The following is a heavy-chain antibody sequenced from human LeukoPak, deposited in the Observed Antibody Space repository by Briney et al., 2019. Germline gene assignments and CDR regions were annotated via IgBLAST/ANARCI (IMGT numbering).Heavy chain of an antibody. D-gene: IGHD1-26*01. J-gene: IGHJ4*02. V-gene: IGHV3-30*03. CDR2: ISYDGSNK. CDR3: ARVNLRWELMGNFDY. CDR1: GFTVSNNR. Sequence: PGGSLRLSCAASGFTVSNNRLSWVRQAPGKGLEWVAVISYDGSNKYYADSVKGRFTISRDNSKNTLYLQMNSLRVEDTAVYYCARVNLRWELMGNFDYWGQGTLVTVSS.